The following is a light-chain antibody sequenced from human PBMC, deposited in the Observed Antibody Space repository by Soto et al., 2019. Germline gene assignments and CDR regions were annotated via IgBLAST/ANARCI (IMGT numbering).Light chain of an antibody. CDR3: QQYNSYSRT. V-gene: IGKV1-5*03. Sequence: DIQMTQSPSTLSASVGDRVTMTFGASQSISSWLAWYQQKPGKAPKLLIYKASSLESGVPSRFSGSGSGTEFTLTISSLQPDDFATYYCQQYNSYSRTFGQGTKVDIK. CDR2: KAS. CDR1: QSISSW. J-gene: IGKJ1*01.